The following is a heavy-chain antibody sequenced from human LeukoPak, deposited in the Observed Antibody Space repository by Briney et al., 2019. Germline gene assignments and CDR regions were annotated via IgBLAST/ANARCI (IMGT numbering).Heavy chain of an antibody. J-gene: IGHJ6*03. CDR1: GYSISSSYY. Sequence: SETLSLTCTVSGYSISSSYYWSWIRQPPGKGLEWIGYIYYSGSTNYNPSLKSRVTISVDTSKNQFSLKLSSVTAADTAVYYCARGDGASYYYYMDVWGKGTTVTVSS. D-gene: IGHD3-10*01. V-gene: IGHV4-61*01. CDR2: IYYSGST. CDR3: ARGDGASYYYYMDV.